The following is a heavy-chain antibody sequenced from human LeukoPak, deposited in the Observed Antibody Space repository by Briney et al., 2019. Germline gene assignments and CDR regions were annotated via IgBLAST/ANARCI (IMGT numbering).Heavy chain of an antibody. CDR3: ARAHPLMVRGVIGY. D-gene: IGHD3-10*01. V-gene: IGHV1-2*02. J-gene: IGHJ4*02. CDR2: INPNSGGT. Sequence: ASVKVSCKASGYTFTGYYMHWVRQAPGQGLEWMGWINPNSGGTNYAQKFQGRVTMTRDTTISTAYMELSRLRSDDTAVYYCARAHPLMVRGVIGYWGQGTLVTVSS. CDR1: GYTFTGYY.